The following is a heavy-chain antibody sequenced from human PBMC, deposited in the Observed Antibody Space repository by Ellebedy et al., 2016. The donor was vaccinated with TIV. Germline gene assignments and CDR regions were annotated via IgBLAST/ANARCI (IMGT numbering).Heavy chain of an antibody. CDR1: GGSIISSSYY. V-gene: IGHV4-39*01. D-gene: IGHD1-26*01. J-gene: IGHJ6*02. Sequence: MPSETLSLTCTVSGGSIISSSYYWGWIRQPPGKDLEWFGSIYYSGSTSYNPSLKSRVTISVDTSKNQFSLKLTSVTAADTAVYYCAGGYFAMDVWGQGTTVTVSS. CDR2: IYYSGST. CDR3: AGGYFAMDV.